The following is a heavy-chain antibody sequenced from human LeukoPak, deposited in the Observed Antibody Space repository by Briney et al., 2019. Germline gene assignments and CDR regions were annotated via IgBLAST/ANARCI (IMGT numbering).Heavy chain of an antibody. Sequence: GGSLRLSCAASGFTFNNYAMTWVRQAPGKGLEWVSAISGSGGSTYYADSVKGRFTISRDNSKNTLYLQMNSLRAEDTAVYYCAKDLAYCGGDCRLFESPCFDYWGQGTLVTVSS. V-gene: IGHV3-23*01. CDR3: AKDLAYCGGDCRLFESPCFDY. CDR1: GFTFNNYA. CDR2: ISGSGGST. J-gene: IGHJ4*02. D-gene: IGHD2-21*02.